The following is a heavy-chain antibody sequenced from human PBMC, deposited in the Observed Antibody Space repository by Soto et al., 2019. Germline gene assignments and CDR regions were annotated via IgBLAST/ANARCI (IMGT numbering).Heavy chain of an antibody. CDR2: IIPILGIA. CDR1: GGTFSSYT. V-gene: IGHV1-69*04. CDR3: ARDCMFCGALGESYYYYMDV. J-gene: IGHJ6*03. Sequence: GASVKVSCKASGGTFSSYTISWVRQAPGQGLEWMGRIIPILGIANYAQKFQGRVTITADKSTSTAYMELSSLRSEDTAVYYCARDCMFCGALGESYYYYMDVWGKGTTVTVSS. D-gene: IGHD2-21*01.